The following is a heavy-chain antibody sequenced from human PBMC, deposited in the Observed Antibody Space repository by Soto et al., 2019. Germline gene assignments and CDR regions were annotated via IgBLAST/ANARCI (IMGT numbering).Heavy chain of an antibody. V-gene: IGHV1-46*01. CDR2: ISPSGGST. CDR1: GYTFTSYY. Sequence: QVQLVQSGAEVKKPGASVKVSCKASGYTFTSYYMHWVRQAPGQGLEWMGIISPSGGSTTYAQKSRGRVRLXXDXSXXTVYRELRSLSAEDTAVYYWARVYCSGGGCYGIDCWGQGTLVTVSS. CDR3: ARVYCSGGGCYGIDC. D-gene: IGHD2-15*01. J-gene: IGHJ4*02.